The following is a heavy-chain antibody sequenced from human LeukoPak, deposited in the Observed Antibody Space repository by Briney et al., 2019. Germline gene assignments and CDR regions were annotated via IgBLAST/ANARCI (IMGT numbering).Heavy chain of an antibody. V-gene: IGHV3-23*03. CDR1: QFTFSNYD. Sequence: GGPLRLSCAASQFTFSNYDMSWVRQAPGRGLEWVSVINSGSSSTSYADSVKGRFTISRDNSENTVYLQMNSLRAEDTAVYYCAKRGRRLYFDYWGQGTLVTVSS. CDR3: AKRGRRLYFDY. J-gene: IGHJ4*02. CDR2: INSGSSST.